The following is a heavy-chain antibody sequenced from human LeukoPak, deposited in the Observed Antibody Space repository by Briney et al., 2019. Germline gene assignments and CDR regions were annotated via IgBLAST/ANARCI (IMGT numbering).Heavy chain of an antibody. V-gene: IGHV3-23*01. Sequence: GGSLRLSCAASGFTFSSYSMNWVRQAPGKGLEWVSAISGSGGSTYYADSVKGRFTISRDNSKNTLYLQMNSLRAEDTAVYYCAKEYATSYMVRGVIDYWGQGTLVTVSS. D-gene: IGHD3-10*01. CDR3: AKEYATSYMVRGVIDY. J-gene: IGHJ4*02. CDR2: ISGSGGST. CDR1: GFTFSSYS.